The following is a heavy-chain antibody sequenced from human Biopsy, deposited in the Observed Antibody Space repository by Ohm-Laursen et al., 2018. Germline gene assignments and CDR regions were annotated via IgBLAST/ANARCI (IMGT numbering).Heavy chain of an antibody. V-gene: IGHV4-59*08. D-gene: IGHD3-3*01. CDR1: DDSIRNFY. J-gene: IGHJ3*01. CDR2: ASYRGYT. CDR3: ARLGNFWNAEDGLDL. Sequence: TLSLTCTVSDDSIRNFYWTWIRQPPGQGLEWIGHASYRGYTNYNPSLKSRVTISVDTSKNHFSLNLRSVTAADTAVYSCARLGNFWNAEDGLDLWGLGTMVTVSS.